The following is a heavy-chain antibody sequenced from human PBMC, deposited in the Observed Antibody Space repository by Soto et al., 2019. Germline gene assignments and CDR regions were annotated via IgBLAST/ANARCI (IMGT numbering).Heavy chain of an antibody. CDR3: AKDLHWYGMDV. V-gene: IGHV3-23*01. J-gene: IGHJ6*02. CDR1: GFTFGNYF. Sequence: EMQLLESGGGLVQPGASLRLSCAASGFTFGNYFMNWVRQAPGKGLEWVSDISSNGGRTHYADSVRGRFTISRDNSRNTLYLQMSSLRAEDTALYYCAKDLHWYGMDVWGQGTTVTVSS. CDR2: ISSNGGRT. D-gene: IGHD1-1*01.